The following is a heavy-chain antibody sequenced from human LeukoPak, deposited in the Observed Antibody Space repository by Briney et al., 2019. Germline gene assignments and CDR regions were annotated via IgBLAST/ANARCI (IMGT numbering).Heavy chain of an antibody. V-gene: IGHV4-59*01. CDR2: IYYSGSS. J-gene: IGHJ3*01. D-gene: IGHD1-14*01. CDR1: GAXISGYY. CDR3: ARDRRREGVHAFDV. Sequence: SETLSLTCTVSGAXISGYYCAWIRQAPGKGLEWIGYIYYSGSSKHNPSLRSRVTISADTSKDQFSLKLTSVTAADAAVYYCARDRRREGVHAFDVWGRGTMVTVSS.